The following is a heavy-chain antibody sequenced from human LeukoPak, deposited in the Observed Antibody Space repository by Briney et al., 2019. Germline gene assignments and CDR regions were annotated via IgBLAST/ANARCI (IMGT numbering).Heavy chain of an antibody. CDR2: LYYSGST. J-gene: IGHJ4*02. Sequence: SETLSLTCTVSGGSISTSTYSWGWIRQPPGKGLEWIGSLYYSGSTYYNPSLKSRVTISVDTSKNQFSLKLSSVTAADTAVNYCARLESYSGSYTRYYFALWGQGTLVTVSS. CDR3: ARLESYSGSYTRYYFAL. D-gene: IGHD1-26*01. CDR1: GGSISTSTYS. V-gene: IGHV4-39*01.